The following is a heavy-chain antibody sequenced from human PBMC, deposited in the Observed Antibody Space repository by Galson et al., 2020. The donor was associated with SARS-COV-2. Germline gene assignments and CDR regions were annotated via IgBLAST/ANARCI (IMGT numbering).Heavy chain of an antibody. CDR2: ISSSSSYI. D-gene: IGHD5-18*01. J-gene: IGHJ4*02. CDR1: GFTFSSYS. CDR3: ASTGGYSYGAIDY. Sequence: NSGGSLRLSCAASGFTFSSYSMNWVRQAPGKGLEWVSSISSSSSYIYYADSVKGRFTISRDNAKNSLYLQMNSLRAEDTAVYYCASTGGYSYGAIDYWGQGTLVTVSS. V-gene: IGHV3-21*01.